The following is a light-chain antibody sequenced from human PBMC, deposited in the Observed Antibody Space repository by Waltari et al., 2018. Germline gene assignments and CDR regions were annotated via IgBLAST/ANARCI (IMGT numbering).Light chain of an antibody. Sequence: DILMTQSPDTVAVSLGERATINCTLSRNVFYTDNTKNYLTWYQQKPGQPPQLLISWASTRESGVPDRFIGSGSGTDFTLTISSLQAEDVAVYYCHQHYTTPWTFGQGTLVEL. J-gene: IGKJ1*01. CDR2: WAS. V-gene: IGKV4-1*01. CDR1: RNVFYTDNTKNY. CDR3: HQHYTTPWT.